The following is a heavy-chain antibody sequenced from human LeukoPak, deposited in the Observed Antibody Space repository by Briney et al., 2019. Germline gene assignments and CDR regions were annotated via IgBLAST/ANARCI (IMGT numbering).Heavy chain of an antibody. CDR2: ISGSGGST. J-gene: IGHJ6*02. Sequence: TGGSLRLSCAASGFTFSSYAMSWVRQAPGKGLEWVSAISGSGGSTYYADSVKGRFTISRDNSKNTLYLQMNSLRAEDTAVYYCASSKGVAGFGDYYYGMDVWGQGTTVTVSS. D-gene: IGHD6-19*01. CDR1: GFTFSSYA. V-gene: IGHV3-23*01. CDR3: ASSKGVAGFGDYYYGMDV.